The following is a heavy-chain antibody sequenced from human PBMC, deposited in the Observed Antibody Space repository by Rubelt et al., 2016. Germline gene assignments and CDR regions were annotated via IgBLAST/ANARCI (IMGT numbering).Heavy chain of an antibody. CDR1: GGSFSGYY. V-gene: IGHV4-34*01. CDR3: ARGPGCSGGSCYCNY. Sequence: QVQLQQWGAGLLKPSETLSLTCAVYGGSFSGYYWSWIRQPPGKGLEWIGEINHSGSTNYNPSLKSRVTFSVDTSKNQFSLKLSSVTAADTAGYYCARGPGCSGGSCYCNYWGQGTLVTVSS. J-gene: IGHJ4*02. D-gene: IGHD2-15*01. CDR2: INHSGST.